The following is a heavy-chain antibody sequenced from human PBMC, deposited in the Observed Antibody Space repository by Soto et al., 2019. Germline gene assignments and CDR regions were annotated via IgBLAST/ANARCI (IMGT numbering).Heavy chain of an antibody. CDR3: VRGGNGDYDPSSYYYYYGMDV. Sequence: SETLSLTCAVYGGSFSGYYWSWIRQPPGKGLEWIGEINHSGSTNYNPSLKSRVTISVDTSKNQFSLKLSSVTAADTAMYYCVRGGNGDYDPSSYYYYYGMDVWGQGTTVTVSS. CDR2: INHSGST. CDR1: GGSFSGYY. D-gene: IGHD4-17*01. J-gene: IGHJ6*02. V-gene: IGHV4-34*01.